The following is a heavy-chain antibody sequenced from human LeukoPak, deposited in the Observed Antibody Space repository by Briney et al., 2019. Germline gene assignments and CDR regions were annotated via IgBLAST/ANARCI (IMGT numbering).Heavy chain of an antibody. J-gene: IGHJ4*02. CDR3: ARGSSSSWSSSFDY. CDR2: ISAYNGNT. V-gene: IGHV1-18*01. Sequence: ASVKVSCKASGYTFTSYGISGVRQAPGQGLEWMGWISAYNGNTNYAQKLQGRVTMTTDTSTSTAYMELRSLRSDDTAVYYCARGSSSSWSSSFDYWGQGTLVTVSS. CDR1: GYTFTSYG. D-gene: IGHD6-13*01.